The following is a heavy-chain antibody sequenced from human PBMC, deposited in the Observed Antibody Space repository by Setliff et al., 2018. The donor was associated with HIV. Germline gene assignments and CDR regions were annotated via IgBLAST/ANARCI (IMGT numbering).Heavy chain of an antibody. CDR2: ISSSSSYI. CDR3: ARDGVPGTAVAGTNLF. V-gene: IGHV3-21*01. Sequence: GGSLRLSCAASGFTFSSYSMNWVRQAPGEGLEWVASISSSSSYIFYADSVKGRFTISRDNAKNSLFLQMNSLRAEDTAVFYCARDGVPGTAVAGTNLFWGQGTLVTVSS. D-gene: IGHD6-19*01. CDR1: GFTFSSYS. J-gene: IGHJ4*02.